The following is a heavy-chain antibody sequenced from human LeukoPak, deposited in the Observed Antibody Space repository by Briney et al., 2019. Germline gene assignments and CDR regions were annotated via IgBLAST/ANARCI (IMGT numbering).Heavy chain of an antibody. CDR3: ARDARITIFGVVTASFDY. CDR1: GYTFTSYG. CDR2: ISAYNGNT. Sequence: ASVKVSCKASGYTFTSYGISWVRQAPGQGLEWMGWISAYNGNTNYAQKLQGRVTMTTDTSTSTAYMELRSLRSDDTAVYDCARDARITIFGVVTASFDYRGQGTLVTVSS. J-gene: IGHJ4*02. D-gene: IGHD3-3*01. V-gene: IGHV1-18*01.